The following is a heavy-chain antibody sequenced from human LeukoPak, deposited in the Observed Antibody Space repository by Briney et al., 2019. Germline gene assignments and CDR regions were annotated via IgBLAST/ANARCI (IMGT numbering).Heavy chain of an antibody. J-gene: IGHJ6*03. D-gene: IGHD2-2*01. CDR3: ARVARQTRYYYMDV. CDR2: ISSSSYI. CDR1: GFTFSSYS. V-gene: IGHV3-21*01. Sequence: GGFLRLSCAASGFTFSSYSMNWVRQAPGKGLEWVSSISSSSYIYYADSVKGRFTISRDNAKNSLYLQMNSLRAEDTAVYYCARVARQTRYYYMDVWGKGTTVTVSS.